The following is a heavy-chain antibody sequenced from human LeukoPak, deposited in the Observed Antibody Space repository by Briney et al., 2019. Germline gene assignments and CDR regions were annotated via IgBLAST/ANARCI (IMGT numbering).Heavy chain of an antibody. D-gene: IGHD3-16*01. CDR1: GFTFNAYA. Sequence: NPGGSLRLSCVGSGFTFNAYAMSWVRQRPGKGPEWVSMISSSGDATDYAESVKDRLSISRDNAKKTLYLQINDPRGDDTAIYYCAKDPSAMGRYFFDDWGQGSLVIVSS. CDR2: ISSSGDAT. V-gene: IGHV3-23*01. CDR3: AKDPSAMGRYFFDD. J-gene: IGHJ4*01.